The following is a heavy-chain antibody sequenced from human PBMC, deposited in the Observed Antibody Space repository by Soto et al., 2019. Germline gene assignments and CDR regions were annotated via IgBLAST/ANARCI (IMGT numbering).Heavy chain of an antibody. CDR1: GFTFTRYS. V-gene: IGHV3-21*06. J-gene: IGHJ4*02. CDR3: ARESEDLTSNFDY. CDR2: ISSTTNYI. Sequence: GSLLLSCAASGFTFTRYSMNWVRQAPGKGLEWVSSISSTTNYIYYGDSMKGRFTISRDSAKNSLYLEMNSLRAEDTAVYYCARESEDLTSNFDYWGQGTLVTVYS.